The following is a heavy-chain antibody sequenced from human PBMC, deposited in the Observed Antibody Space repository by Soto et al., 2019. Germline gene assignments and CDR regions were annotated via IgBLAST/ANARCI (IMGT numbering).Heavy chain of an antibody. CDR2: ISGSGGST. V-gene: IGHV3-23*01. Sequence: VQLLESGGGLVQPGGSLRLSCAASGFTFSSYAMSWVRQAPGKGLEWVSAISGSGGSTYYADSVKGRFTISRDNSKNTLYLQMNSLRAEDTAVYYCAKGPGIAAAGTNWFDPWGQGTLVTVSS. D-gene: IGHD6-13*01. CDR3: AKGPGIAAAGTNWFDP. J-gene: IGHJ5*02. CDR1: GFTFSSYA.